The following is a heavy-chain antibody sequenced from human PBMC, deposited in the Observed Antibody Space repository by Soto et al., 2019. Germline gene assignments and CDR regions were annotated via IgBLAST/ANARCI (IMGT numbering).Heavy chain of an antibody. D-gene: IGHD2-21*01. CDR2: ISGSGGST. CDR3: AKARIETLASPDYYFDY. Sequence: ILSSAASGFTFSGYAMSWVRQAPGMGLEWVSAISGSGGSTYYADSVRGRFTISRDNSKNTLYLQMNSLRAEDTAVYYCAKARIETLASPDYYFDYWGQGTLVTVSS. CDR1: GFTFSGYA. J-gene: IGHJ4*02. V-gene: IGHV3-23*01.